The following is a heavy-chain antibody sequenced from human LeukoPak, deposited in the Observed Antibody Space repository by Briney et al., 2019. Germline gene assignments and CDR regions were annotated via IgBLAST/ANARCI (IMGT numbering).Heavy chain of an antibody. CDR3: ARGLRDYYYYYYMDV. J-gene: IGHJ6*03. D-gene: IGHD3-10*01. CDR1: GGSFSSSSYY. CDR2: INHSGST. Sequence: SETLSLTCTVSGGSFSSSSYYWGWIRQPPGKGLEWIGEINHSGSTNHNPSLKSRVTISVDTSKNQFSLKLSSVTAADTAVYYCARGLRDYYYYYYMDVWGKGTTVTVSS. V-gene: IGHV4-39*07.